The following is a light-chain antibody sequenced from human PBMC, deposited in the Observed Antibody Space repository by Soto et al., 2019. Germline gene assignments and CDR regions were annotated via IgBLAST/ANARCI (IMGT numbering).Light chain of an antibody. CDR2: WAS. CDR1: QSVLYGPNNKNY. V-gene: IGKV4-1*01. Sequence: DIMMTQFPDSLAVSLGERVTINCKSSQSVLYGPNNKNYLGWFQRKPGQPPKLLIYWASTRESGVPDRFSGSGSGTDFALTISSLQAEDVAVYYCQQYYDTPWTFGQGTKVEIK. J-gene: IGKJ1*01. CDR3: QQYYDTPWT.